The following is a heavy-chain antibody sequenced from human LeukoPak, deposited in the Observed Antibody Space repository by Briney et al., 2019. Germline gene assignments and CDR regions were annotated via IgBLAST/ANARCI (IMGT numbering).Heavy chain of an antibody. Sequence: PGGSLRLSCAASGFTFSDYYMTWIRQAPGKGLEWLAYISSTVSTLYYADSVKGRFTISRDDAQNSLYLQMNSLRAEDTAVYFCARVSSTGYAVSSGLYYWGQGALVTVSS. CDR2: ISSTVSTL. CDR1: GFTFSDYY. CDR3: ARVSSTGYAVSSGLYY. J-gene: IGHJ4*02. V-gene: IGHV3-11*01. D-gene: IGHD3-22*01.